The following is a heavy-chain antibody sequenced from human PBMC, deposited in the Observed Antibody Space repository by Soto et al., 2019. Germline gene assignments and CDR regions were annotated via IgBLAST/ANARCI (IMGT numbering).Heavy chain of an antibody. V-gene: IGHV4-59*08. CDR3: ARRINYGHFDY. CDR1: GGSISSYY. Sequence: SETLSLTCTVSGGSISSYYWSWIRQPPGKGLEWIGYIYYSGSTNYNPSLKSRVTISVDTSKNQFSLKLSSVTAADTAVYYCARRINYGHFDYWGQGTLVTVSS. D-gene: IGHD4-17*01. J-gene: IGHJ4*02. CDR2: IYYSGST.